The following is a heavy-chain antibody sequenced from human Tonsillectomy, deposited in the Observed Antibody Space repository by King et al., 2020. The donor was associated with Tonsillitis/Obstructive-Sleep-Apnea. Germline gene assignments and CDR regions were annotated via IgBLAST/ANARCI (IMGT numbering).Heavy chain of an antibody. J-gene: IGHJ4*02. CDR1: GFTFSSYA. CDR2: ISSNGGST. CDR3: ALLRPGYCSGGSCSFDY. Sequence: VQLVESGGGLVQPGGSLRLSCSASGFTFSSYAMHWVRQAPGKGLEYVSAISSNGGSTYYADSVKGRFTISRDNSKNTLYLQMSSLRAEDTAVYYWALLRPGYCSGGSCSFDYWGQGTLVTVSS. D-gene: IGHD2-15*01. V-gene: IGHV3-64D*06.